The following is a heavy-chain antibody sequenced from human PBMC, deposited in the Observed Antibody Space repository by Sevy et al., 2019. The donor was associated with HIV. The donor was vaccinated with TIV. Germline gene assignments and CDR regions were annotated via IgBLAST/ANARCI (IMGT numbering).Heavy chain of an antibody. CDR3: ASIGTGHTYGTPPWY. D-gene: IGHD5-18*01. Sequence: GGSLRLSCAASGFTFGSYAMHWVRQAPGKGLEWVAVISYDGSNKYYADSVKGRLTISRDNSKNSLYLQMNSLRAEDTAVYYCASIGTGHTYGTPPWYWGQGTLVTVSS. CDR1: GFTFGSYA. CDR2: ISYDGSNK. J-gene: IGHJ4*02. V-gene: IGHV3-30-3*01.